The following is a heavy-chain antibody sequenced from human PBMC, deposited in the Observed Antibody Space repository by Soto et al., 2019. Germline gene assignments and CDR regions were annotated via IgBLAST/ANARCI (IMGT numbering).Heavy chain of an antibody. CDR3: ARGALEQLVFDY. V-gene: IGHV1-69*02. D-gene: IGHD6-6*01. Sequence: ASVKVSCKASGGTFSSYTISWVRQAPGQGLEWMGRIIPILGIANYAQKFQGRVTITADKSTSTAYMELSSLRSEDTAVYYCARGALEQLVFDYWGQGTLVTVSS. CDR1: GGTFSSYT. CDR2: IIPILGIA. J-gene: IGHJ4*02.